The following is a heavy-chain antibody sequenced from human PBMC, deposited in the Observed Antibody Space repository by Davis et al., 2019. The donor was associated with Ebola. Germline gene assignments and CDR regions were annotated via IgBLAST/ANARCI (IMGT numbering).Heavy chain of an antibody. D-gene: IGHD1-1*01. Sequence: GSLRLSCTVSGGSISSSSYYWGWIRQPPGKGLEWIGSIYYSGSTYYNPSLKSRVTISVDTSKNQFSLKLSSVTAADTAVYYCARRYTSYFDYWGQGTLVTVSS. CDR2: IYYSGST. V-gene: IGHV4-39*01. CDR3: ARRYTSYFDY. CDR1: GGSISSSSYY. J-gene: IGHJ4*02.